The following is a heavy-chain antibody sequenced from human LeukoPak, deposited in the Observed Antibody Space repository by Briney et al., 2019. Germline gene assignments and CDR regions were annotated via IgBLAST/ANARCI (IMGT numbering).Heavy chain of an antibody. V-gene: IGHV4-34*01. J-gene: IGHJ4*02. Sequence: SETLSLTCAVYGGSFSGYYWSWIRQPPGKGLEWIGEINHSGSTNYNPSLKSRVTISVDTSKNQFSLKLSSVTAADTAVYYCARARPITMVRGVITKYYFDYWGQGTLVTVSS. CDR3: ARARPITMVRGVITKYYFDY. CDR2: INHSGST. CDR1: GGSFSGYY. D-gene: IGHD3-10*01.